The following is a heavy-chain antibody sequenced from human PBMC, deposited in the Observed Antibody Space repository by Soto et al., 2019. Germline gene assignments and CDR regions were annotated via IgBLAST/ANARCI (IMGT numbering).Heavy chain of an antibody. D-gene: IGHD3-10*01. Sequence: SETLSLTCTVSGGSISSYYWSWIRQPPGKGLEWIGYIYYSGSTNYNPSLKSRVTISVDTSKNQFSLKLSSVTAADTAVYYCARGILWFGDDENYYYYGMDVWGQGTTVTVSS. V-gene: IGHV4-59*01. J-gene: IGHJ6*02. CDR1: GGSISSYY. CDR2: IYYSGST. CDR3: ARGILWFGDDENYYYYGMDV.